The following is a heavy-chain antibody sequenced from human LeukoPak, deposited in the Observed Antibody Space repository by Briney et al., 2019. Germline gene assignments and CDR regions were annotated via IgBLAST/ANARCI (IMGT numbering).Heavy chain of an antibody. Sequence: AGGSLRLSCAASGFSLSSFQMNWVRQAPGKGLEWISYISDSGTTEYYADSVKGRFTISRDNAKNSLYLQINSLTGEDTALYYCARDGTTNRYNWFDSWGQGTLVTVSS. D-gene: IGHD2-8*01. CDR3: ARDGTTNRYNWFDS. CDR2: ISDSGTTE. J-gene: IGHJ5*01. CDR1: GFSLSSFQ. V-gene: IGHV3-48*03.